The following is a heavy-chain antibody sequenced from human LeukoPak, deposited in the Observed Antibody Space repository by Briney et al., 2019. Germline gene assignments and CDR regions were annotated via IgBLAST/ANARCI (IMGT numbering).Heavy chain of an antibody. J-gene: IGHJ4*02. CDR2: IRGRGDFT. V-gene: IGHV3-23*01. D-gene: IGHD3-3*01. Sequence: GGSLRLSCSASGFTFYKSAITWVRQARGAGLGWGSAIRGRGDFTYYADSVNGRFTISRDNSRNIPYLRMSSLRADDTAVYYCARREAEESGPIDYWGQGTLVTVSS. CDR3: ARREAEESGPIDY. CDR1: GFTFYKSA.